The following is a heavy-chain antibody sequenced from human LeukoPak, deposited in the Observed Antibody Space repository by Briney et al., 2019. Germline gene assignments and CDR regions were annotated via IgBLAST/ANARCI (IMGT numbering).Heavy chain of an antibody. V-gene: IGHV3-48*01. J-gene: IGHJ6*03. D-gene: IGHD2-15*01. CDR1: GFTFSSYS. Sequence: GGSLRLSCAASGFTFSSYSMNWVRQAPGKGLEWVSYISSSSSTIYYADSVKGRFTISRDNAKNSLYLQMNSLRAEDTAVYYCARDCSGGSCPETYYYYYMDVWGKGTTVTVSS. CDR2: ISSSSSTI. CDR3: ARDCSGGSCPETYYYYYMDV.